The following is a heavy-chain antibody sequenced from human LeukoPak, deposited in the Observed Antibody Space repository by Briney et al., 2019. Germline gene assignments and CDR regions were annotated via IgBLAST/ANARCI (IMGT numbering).Heavy chain of an antibody. CDR1: GFTFSSYS. V-gene: IGHV3-21*01. D-gene: IGHD3-10*02. J-gene: IGHJ4*02. CDR3: ARRGTLFAEFNFDY. Sequence: PGGSLCPSCAASGFTFSSYSMNWVRQAPGKGLEWVSFISSGSSYIYYADSVKGRFIISRDNAKNSLYLQMNSLRAEDTAVYYCARRGTLFAEFNFDYWDQRRLLTVSS. CDR2: ISSGSSYI.